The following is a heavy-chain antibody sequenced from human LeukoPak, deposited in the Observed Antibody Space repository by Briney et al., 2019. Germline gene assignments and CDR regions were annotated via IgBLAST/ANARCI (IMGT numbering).Heavy chain of an antibody. D-gene: IGHD2-21*01. Sequence: ASVKVSCKVSGYTLTELSMHWVRQAPGKGLEWMGGFDTEDGETIYAQKFQGRVTMTEDTSTDTAYMELSSLRSEDTAVYYCATVPRDPVLLWYWGQGTLVTVSS. CDR3: ATVPRDPVLLWY. V-gene: IGHV1-24*01. CDR2: FDTEDGET. CDR1: GYTLTELS. J-gene: IGHJ4*02.